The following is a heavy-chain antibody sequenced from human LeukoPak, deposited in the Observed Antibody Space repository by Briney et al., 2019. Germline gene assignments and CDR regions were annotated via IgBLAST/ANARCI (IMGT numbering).Heavy chain of an antibody. D-gene: IGHD3-22*01. J-gene: IGHJ4*02. CDR2: IYYSGST. Sequence: SETLSLTCTVSGGSLNNYYWNWLRQPPGKGLEWIGYIYYSGSTIYNPSLKSRVTMSIDTSKNQFSLNLSSVTAADTAVYYCARGGPYYYDSSDHWGQGTLVTVSS. V-gene: IGHV4-59*01. CDR3: ARGGPYYYDSSDH. CDR1: GGSLNNYY.